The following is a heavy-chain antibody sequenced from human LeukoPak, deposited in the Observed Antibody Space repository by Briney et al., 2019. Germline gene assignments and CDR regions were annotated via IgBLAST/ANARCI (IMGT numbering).Heavy chain of an antibody. J-gene: IGHJ4*02. Sequence: SETLSLTCAVYGGSFSGYYWSWIRQPPGKGLEWIGEINHSGSTNYNPSLKSRVTISVDTSKNQFSLRLTSVTAADTAVYYCARVLKYTGSYHCDYWGQGTLVTVSS. CDR1: GGSFSGYY. CDR2: INHSGST. V-gene: IGHV4-34*01. D-gene: IGHD1-26*01. CDR3: ARVLKYTGSYHCDY.